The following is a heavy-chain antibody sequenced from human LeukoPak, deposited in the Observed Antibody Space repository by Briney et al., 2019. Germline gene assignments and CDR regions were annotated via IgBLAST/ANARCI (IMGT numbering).Heavy chain of an antibody. CDR1: GVSFGRYY. CDR3: ARHLDSYDTPFDI. J-gene: IGHJ3*02. V-gene: IGHV4-59*08. CDR2: IFYSGST. Sequence: SETLSLTCTVSGVSFGRYYLSWIRQPPGKGLEWIAYIFYSGSTKYNPAISRRATIIVATSSNQFPLKLTSVTADATAVYYCARHLDSYDTPFDIWGQGTMVTVSS. D-gene: IGHD5-18*01.